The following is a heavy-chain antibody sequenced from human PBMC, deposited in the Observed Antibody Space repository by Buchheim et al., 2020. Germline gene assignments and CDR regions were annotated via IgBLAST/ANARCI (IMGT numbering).Heavy chain of an antibody. V-gene: IGHV3-21*01. CDR2: ISSSSSYI. J-gene: IGHJ6*02. D-gene: IGHD6-6*01. Sequence: EVQLVESGGGLVKPGGSLRRSCAASGFTFSSYSMNWVRQAPGKGLEWVSSISSSSSYIYYADSVKGRFTISRDNAKNTLHLQMNSLRAEDTAVYYCARLEASNYYYYGMDVWGQGTT. CDR3: ARLEASNYYYYGMDV. CDR1: GFTFSSYS.